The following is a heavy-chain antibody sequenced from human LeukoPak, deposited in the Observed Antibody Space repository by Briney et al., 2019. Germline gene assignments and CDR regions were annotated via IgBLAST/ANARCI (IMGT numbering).Heavy chain of an antibody. J-gene: IGHJ4*02. CDR2: IYPGEGIYATATT. CDR3: ARDPTTVTTIFDS. D-gene: IGHD4-11*01. V-gene: IGHV4-4*07. Sequence: SETLSLTCSVSGVSISAYYWSWIRQSAGNRLEWIGRIYPGEGIYATATTSYNPSFKSRVTMSGDTPKNQLSLKLSSVTAADTAVYYCARDPTTVTTIFDSWGQGILVTVSS. CDR1: GVSISAYY.